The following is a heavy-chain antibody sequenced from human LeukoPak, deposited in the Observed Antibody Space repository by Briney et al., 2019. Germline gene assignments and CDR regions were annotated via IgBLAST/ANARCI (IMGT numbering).Heavy chain of an antibody. D-gene: IGHD1/OR15-1a*01. V-gene: IGHV3-74*01. CDR1: GFTFSSYW. CDR2: IKMDGSIT. Sequence: TGGSLRLSCAASGFTFSSYWMHWVRQAPGKGLVWVARIKMDGSITSYADSVRGRFSISRDNAKDTLYLQMNSLRAEDTAVYYCVRDVSWNIDYWGQGSLVTVSS. CDR3: VRDVSWNIDY. J-gene: IGHJ4*02.